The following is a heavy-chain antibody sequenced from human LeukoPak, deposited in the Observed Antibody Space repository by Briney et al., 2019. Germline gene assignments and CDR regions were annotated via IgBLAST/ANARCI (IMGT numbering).Heavy chain of an antibody. CDR3: ASSRDYAKYAFDI. J-gene: IGHJ3*02. V-gene: IGHV1-69*06. Sequence: SVKVSCKASGGTFSSYAISWVRQAPGQGLEWMGGIIPIFGTANYAQKFQGRVTITADKSTSTAYMELSSLRSEDTAVYYCASSRDYAKYAFDIWGQGTMVTVSS. D-gene: IGHD4-17*01. CDR2: IIPIFGTA. CDR1: GGTFSSYA.